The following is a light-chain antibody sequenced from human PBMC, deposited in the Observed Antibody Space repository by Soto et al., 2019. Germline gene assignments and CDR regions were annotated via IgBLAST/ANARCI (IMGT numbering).Light chain of an antibody. V-gene: IGKV1-5*01. CDR2: DAS. J-gene: IGKJ1*01. Sequence: DIRMTQAPSSLSASVGDRVTITCRASLRFDSWLAWYQQKPGKAPKLLLYDASILECGVPARFDGSGSGTEFTLIIRCRQPDELATYYCQQDNLWTFGQATKLEIK. CDR1: LRFDSW. CDR3: QQDNLWT.